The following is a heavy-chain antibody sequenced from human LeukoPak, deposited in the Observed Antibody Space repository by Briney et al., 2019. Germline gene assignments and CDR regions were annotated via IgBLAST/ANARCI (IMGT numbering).Heavy chain of an antibody. CDR3: AKGSSWYILRSYYFDY. J-gene: IGHJ4*02. CDR2: ISGSGGST. D-gene: IGHD6-13*01. V-gene: IGHV3-23*01. Sequence: GGSLRLSCAASGFTFSSYAMTWVRQAPGKGLEWVSGISGSGGSTYYADSVKGRFTISRDNSKNTVYLQMNSLRAEDTAVYYCAKGSSWYILRSYYFDYWGQGTLVTVSS. CDR1: GFTFSSYA.